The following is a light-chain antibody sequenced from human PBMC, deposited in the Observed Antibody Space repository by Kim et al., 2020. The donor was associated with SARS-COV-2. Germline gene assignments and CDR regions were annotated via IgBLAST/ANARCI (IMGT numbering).Light chain of an antibody. CDR2: QDA. CDR1: KLGDKF. Sequence: SYELTQPPSVSVSPGQTASISCSGDKLGDKFACWYQQKPGQSPVLVIYQDAKRPSGIPERFSGSNSGNTATLTITGTQPMDEADYYCQTWDINTVVFGAGTQLTVL. V-gene: IGLV3-1*01. CDR3: QTWDINTVV. J-gene: IGLJ2*01.